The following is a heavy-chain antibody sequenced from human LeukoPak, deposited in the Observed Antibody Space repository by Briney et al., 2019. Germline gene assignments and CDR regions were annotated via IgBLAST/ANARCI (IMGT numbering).Heavy chain of an antibody. D-gene: IGHD3-10*01. Sequence: ASVKVSCKASGYTFTSYAMHWARQAPGQRLEWMGWINAGNANTKYSQKFQGRVTITRDTSASTAYMELSSLRSEDTAVYYCARGRMVRGVIITYNWFDPWGQGTLVTVSS. CDR3: ARGRMVRGVIITYNWFDP. CDR2: INAGNANT. CDR1: GYTFTSYA. V-gene: IGHV1-3*01. J-gene: IGHJ5*02.